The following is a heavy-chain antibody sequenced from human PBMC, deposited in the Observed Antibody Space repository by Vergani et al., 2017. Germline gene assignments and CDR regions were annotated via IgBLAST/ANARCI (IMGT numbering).Heavy chain of an antibody. Sequence: QVQLVESGGGVVQPGRSLRLSCAASGFTFSSYGMHWVRQAPGKGLEWVAVISYDGSNKYYADAVKGRFTISRDNSKNTLYLQMNSLRAEYTALYYCAKEEPPIGGYCGGDCSSLFDYWGQGTLVTVSS. CDR2: ISYDGSNK. CDR1: GFTFSSYG. D-gene: IGHD2-21*02. V-gene: IGHV3-30*18. J-gene: IGHJ4*02. CDR3: AKEEPPIGGYCGGDCSSLFDY.